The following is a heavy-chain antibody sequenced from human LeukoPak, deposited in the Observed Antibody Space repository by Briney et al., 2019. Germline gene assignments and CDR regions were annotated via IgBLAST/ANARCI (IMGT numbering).Heavy chain of an antibody. CDR1: GSTFTNYY. Sequence: ASVKVTCNCSGSTFTNYYIHWKRHRHGQGMGWEGLINTSGGNTNYAQNFQGRVTMTRDTSTSTVYMGLNSLRSEDTAVYYCARVRDGYNDAYDIWGQGTMVTVPS. D-gene: IGHD5-24*01. CDR3: ARVRDGYNDAYDI. J-gene: IGHJ3*02. CDR2: INTSGGNT. V-gene: IGHV1-46*01.